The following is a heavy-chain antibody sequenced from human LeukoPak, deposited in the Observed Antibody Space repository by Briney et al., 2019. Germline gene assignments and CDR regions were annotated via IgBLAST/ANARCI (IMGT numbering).Heavy chain of an antibody. CDR3: ARVRSAAAGPLDY. CDR2: INHDATEK. D-gene: IGHD6-13*01. Sequence: GGSLRLSCAASGFTFSSYRMNWVRQAPGRGLEWVANINHDATEKYYVDSVKGRFTISRDNAKKSLYLQMNRLRADDTAVYHCARVRSAAAGPLDYWGQGTLVTVSS. J-gene: IGHJ4*02. V-gene: IGHV3-7*01. CDR1: GFTFSSYR.